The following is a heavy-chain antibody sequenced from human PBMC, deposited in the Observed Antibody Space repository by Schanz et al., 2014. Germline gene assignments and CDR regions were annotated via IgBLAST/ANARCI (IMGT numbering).Heavy chain of an antibody. CDR3: ARDRGFFGRGDLYYFDS. CDR1: GYIFINSG. D-gene: IGHD3-3*01. V-gene: IGHV1-18*01. CDR2: ISFYNHNK. Sequence: QVQLVQSGAEVKKPGASVKVSCKASGYIFINSGISWVRQAPGQGLEWMGWISFYNHNKEYDQKFQGRVTMTTDTSTSTAYMALTDLRSDDTAVYDCARDRGFFGRGDLYYFDSWGQGTQVTVSS. J-gene: IGHJ4*02.